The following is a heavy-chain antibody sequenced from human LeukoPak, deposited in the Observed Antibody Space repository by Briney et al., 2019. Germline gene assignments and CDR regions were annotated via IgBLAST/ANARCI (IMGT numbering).Heavy chain of an antibody. CDR2: IYYSGST. V-gene: IGHV4-61*08. D-gene: IGHD2-15*01. CDR1: GGSISSGGYY. CDR3: ARAHSSGGLYFDY. Sequence: SETLSLTCTVSGGSISSGGYYWSWIRQHPGKGLEWIGYIYYSGSTNYNPSLKSRVTISVDTSKNQFSLKLSSVTAADTAVYYCARAHSSGGLYFDYWGQGTLVAVSS. J-gene: IGHJ4*02.